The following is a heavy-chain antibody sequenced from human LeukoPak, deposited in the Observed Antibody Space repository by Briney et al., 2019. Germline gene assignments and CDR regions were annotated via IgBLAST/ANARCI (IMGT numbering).Heavy chain of an antibody. CDR1: GASISSTSYC. CDR2: IHTSGST. D-gene: IGHD4-17*01. J-gene: IGHJ5*02. Sequence: SETLSLTCTVSGASISSTSYCWGWIRQPAGKGLEWIGHIHTSGSTNYNPSLKSRVTISVDTSKNQFSLKLSSVTAADTAVYYCARDGRDYGDYGNWFDPWGQGTLVTVSS. CDR3: ARDGRDYGDYGNWFDP. V-gene: IGHV4-61*09.